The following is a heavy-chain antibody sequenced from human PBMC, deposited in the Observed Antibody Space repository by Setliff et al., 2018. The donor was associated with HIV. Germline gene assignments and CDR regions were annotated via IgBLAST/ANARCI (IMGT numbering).Heavy chain of an antibody. CDR1: EISSNNYY. D-gene: IGHD3-10*01. CDR2: IKSKADGGTT. V-gene: IGHV3-15*01. Sequence: LRLSCTSSEISSNNYYMTWVRQAPGRGPEWVGRIKSKADGGTTDYAATVKGRFTISRDDSKRMVYLEMNSLTSEDTAVYFCTRSYYHWGQGTRVTVSS. J-gene: IGHJ4*02. CDR3: TRSYYH.